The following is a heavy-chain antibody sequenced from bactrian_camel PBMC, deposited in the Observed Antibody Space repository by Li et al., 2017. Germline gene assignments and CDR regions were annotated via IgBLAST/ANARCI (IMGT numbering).Heavy chain of an antibody. CDR1: GYTGSNTH. V-gene: IGHV3S31*01. J-gene: IGHJ4*01. CDR3: AARSLGYDCDYWGGYFY. CDR2: IYRGNGAT. Sequence: VQLVESGGGSVQSGGSLTLSCTTSGYTGSNTHIGWFRQAPGKEREGVAVIYRGNGATYYADSVKGRFTISQDNPNNTTYLQMNLQMNTLTPGDTGVYFCAARSLGYDCDYWGGYFYFGQGTQVTVS. D-gene: IGHD3*01.